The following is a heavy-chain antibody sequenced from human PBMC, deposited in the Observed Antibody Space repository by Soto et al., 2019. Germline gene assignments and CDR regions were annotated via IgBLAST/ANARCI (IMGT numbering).Heavy chain of an antibody. D-gene: IGHD6-13*01. CDR3: VRGVYSSSSEGLDP. CDR2: ISHDGVTK. V-gene: IGHV3-30-3*01. J-gene: IGHJ5*02. CDR1: GSSFPKYP. Sequence: GGSLRLSCAASGSSFPKYPMHWVRQTPDKGLEWVAVISHDGVTKNSADSVKGRFSISRDNSRNTLYLEMNSLRTEDTAMYYWVRGVYSSSSEGLDPWGQGTLLTVSS.